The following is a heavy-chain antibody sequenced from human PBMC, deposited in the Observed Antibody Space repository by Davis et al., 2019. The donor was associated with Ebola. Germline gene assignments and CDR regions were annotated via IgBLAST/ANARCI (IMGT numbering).Heavy chain of an antibody. V-gene: IGHV4-34*01. J-gene: IGHJ6*04. D-gene: IGHD2-15*01. Sequence: SETLSLTCAVYGGSFSGYYWSWIRQPPGKGLEWIGEITHSRRTNYNPSLESRVTISVDTSKNQFSLKLSSVTAADTAVYYCARVCRSEGVVVAARGYYYYGMDVWGKGTTVTVSS. CDR2: ITHSRRT. CDR1: GGSFSGYY. CDR3: ARVCRSEGVVVAARGYYYYGMDV.